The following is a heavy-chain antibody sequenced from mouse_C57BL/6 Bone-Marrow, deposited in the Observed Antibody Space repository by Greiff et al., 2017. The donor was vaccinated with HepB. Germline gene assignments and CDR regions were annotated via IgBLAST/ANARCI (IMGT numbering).Heavy chain of an antibody. D-gene: IGHD1-1*01. J-gene: IGHJ2*01. CDR3: ARSRRYYFDY. Sequence: QVQLQQPGAELVRPGSSVKLSCKASGYTFTSYWMDWVKQRPGQGLEWIGNIYPSDSETHYNQKFKDKATLTVDKSSSTAYMQLSSLTSEDSAVYYCARSRRYYFDYWGQGTTLTVSS. CDR2: IYPSDSET. V-gene: IGHV1-61*01. CDR1: GYTFTSYW.